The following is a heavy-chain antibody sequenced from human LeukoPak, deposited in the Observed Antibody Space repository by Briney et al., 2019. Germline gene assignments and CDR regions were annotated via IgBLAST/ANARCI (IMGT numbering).Heavy chain of an antibody. D-gene: IGHD3-3*01. J-gene: IGHJ4*02. CDR3: AILPPPYYDFWSGYYTLFDY. CDR2: ISGSGGST. Sequence: PGGSLRLSCAASGFTFSSYAMSWVRQAPGKGLEWVSAISGSGGSTYYADSVKGRFTISRDNSKNTLYLQMNSLRAEDTAVYYCAILPPPYYDFWSGYYTLFDYWGQGTLVTVSS. CDR1: GFTFSSYA. V-gene: IGHV3-23*01.